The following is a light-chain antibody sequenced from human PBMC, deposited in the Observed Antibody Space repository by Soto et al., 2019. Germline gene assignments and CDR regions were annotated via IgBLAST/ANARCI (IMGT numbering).Light chain of an antibody. V-gene: IGKV1-9*01. CDR2: AAS. J-gene: IGKJ2*01. Sequence: DIQMTQTPSSLYASVGDRVIITCRASQGISSYLAWYQQKPGKAPKLLIYAASTLQSGVPSRFSGSGSGTDFTLTISCLQSEDFATYYCQQYYSYPYTFGQGTKVDIK. CDR3: QQYYSYPYT. CDR1: QGISSY.